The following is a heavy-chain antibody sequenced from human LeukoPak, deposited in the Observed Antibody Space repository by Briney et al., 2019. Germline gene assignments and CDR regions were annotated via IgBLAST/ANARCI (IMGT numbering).Heavy chain of an antibody. Sequence: PSETLSLTCAVYGGSFSGYYWGWIRQPPGKGLEWIGEINHSGSTNYNPSLKSRVTISVDTSKNQFSLKLSSVTAADTAVYYCARGVALVYYHYYYYMDVWGKGTTVTVSS. D-gene: IGHD2-8*01. J-gene: IGHJ6*03. V-gene: IGHV4-34*01. CDR3: ARGVALVYYHYYYYMDV. CDR1: GGSFSGYY. CDR2: INHSGST.